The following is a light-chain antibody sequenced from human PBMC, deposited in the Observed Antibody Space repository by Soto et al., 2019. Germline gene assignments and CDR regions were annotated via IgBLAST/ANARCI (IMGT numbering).Light chain of an antibody. Sequence: DIQMTQSPSSLSASVGDRVTITCRASQAISGHLAWYQQKPGKAPKSLIYAASNLQSGVPSRFSGSESGTNFTLTISSLQPEGFATYYCQQYNLYPITFGQGTRLEI. CDR3: QQYNLYPIT. J-gene: IGKJ5*01. V-gene: IGKV1D-16*01. CDR2: AAS. CDR1: QAISGH.